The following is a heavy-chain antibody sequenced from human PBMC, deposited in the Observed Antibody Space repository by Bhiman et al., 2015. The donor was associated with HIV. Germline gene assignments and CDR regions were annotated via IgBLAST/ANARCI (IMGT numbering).Heavy chain of an antibody. Sequence: EVQPVESGGSLVKPGGSLRLSCAASGFTFSRYTMSWVRQAPGKGLEWVSSISSTSTYIYYADSLKGRFTISRDNAKNSLYLQMNSLRAEDTAVYYCAREVTPGGPRYYFDYWGQGTLVTVSS. CDR3: AREVTPGGPRYYFDY. CDR1: GFTFSRYT. D-gene: IGHD2-21*02. CDR2: ISSTSTYI. J-gene: IGHJ4*02. V-gene: IGHV3-21*03.